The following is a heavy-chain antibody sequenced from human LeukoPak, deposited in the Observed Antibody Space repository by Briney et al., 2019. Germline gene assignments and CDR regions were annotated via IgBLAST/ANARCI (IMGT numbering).Heavy chain of an antibody. Sequence: GGSLRLSCAASGFIFDDYGMSWVRQAPGKGLEWVSGINWNGGSTGYADSVKGRFTISRDNAKNSLYLQMNSLRAEDTAVYYCARAANDGYNTILDYWGQGTLVTVSS. CDR1: GFIFDDYG. V-gene: IGHV3-20*04. CDR3: ARAANDGYNTILDY. D-gene: IGHD5-24*01. J-gene: IGHJ4*02. CDR2: INWNGGST.